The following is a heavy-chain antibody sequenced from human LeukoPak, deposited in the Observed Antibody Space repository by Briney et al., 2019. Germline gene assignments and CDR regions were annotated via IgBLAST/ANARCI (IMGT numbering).Heavy chain of an antibody. CDR1: GFTFSDYY. J-gene: IGHJ4*02. CDR2: ISSSSNYT. CDR3: AKIPVAIAYMGYFDY. Sequence: GGSLRLSCAASGFTFSDYYMSWIRQAPGKGLEWVSYISSSSNYTNYADSVKGRFTISRDNAKSTLYLQMNSLRAEDTAVYYCAKIPVAIAYMGYFDYWGQGTLVTVSS. V-gene: IGHV3-11*03. D-gene: IGHD2-2*01.